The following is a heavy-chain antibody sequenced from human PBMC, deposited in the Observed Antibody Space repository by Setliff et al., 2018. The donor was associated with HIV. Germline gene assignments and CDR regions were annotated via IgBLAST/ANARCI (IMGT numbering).Heavy chain of an antibody. CDR3: AAFFVTPMTTQDF. V-gene: IGHV4-34*01. CDR2: FYYSGST. Sequence: SETLSLTCAVYGGSFSGYYWGWIRQPPGKGLEWIGSFYYSGSTSYNPSLRSRVSVSRDMSSNQFSLRLSSVTAADAAVYYCAAFFVTPMTTQDFWGQGTLVTVSS. D-gene: IGHD4-4*01. CDR1: GGSFSGYY. J-gene: IGHJ4*02.